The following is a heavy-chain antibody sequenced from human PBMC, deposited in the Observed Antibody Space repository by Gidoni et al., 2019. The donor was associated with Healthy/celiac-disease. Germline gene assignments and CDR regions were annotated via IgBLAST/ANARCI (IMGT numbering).Heavy chain of an antibody. CDR1: GGSISSYY. CDR2: IYYSGST. D-gene: IGHD3-10*01. J-gene: IGHJ6*02. Sequence: QVQLQESGPGLVKPSETLSLTCTVSGGSISSYYWSWIRQPPGKGLAWIGYIYYSGSTNYNPSLKSRVTISVDTSKNQFSLKLSSVTAADTAVYYCARDEVRGVRGYYYYYYGMDVWGQGTTVTVSS. V-gene: IGHV4-59*01. CDR3: ARDEVRGVRGYYYYYYGMDV.